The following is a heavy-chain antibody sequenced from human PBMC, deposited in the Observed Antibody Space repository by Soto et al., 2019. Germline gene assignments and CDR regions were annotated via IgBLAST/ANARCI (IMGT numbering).Heavy chain of an antibody. CDR2: INHSGST. V-gene: IGHV4-34*01. Sequence: SETLSLTCAVYGGSFSGYYWSWIRQPPGKGLEWIGEINHSGSTNYNPSLKSRVTISVDTSKNQFSLKLSSVTPEDTAVYYCARITRHYYDSSGYGGGGAFDIWGQGTMVTVSS. J-gene: IGHJ3*02. D-gene: IGHD3-22*01. CDR3: ARITRHYYDSSGYGGGGAFDI. CDR1: GGSFSGYY.